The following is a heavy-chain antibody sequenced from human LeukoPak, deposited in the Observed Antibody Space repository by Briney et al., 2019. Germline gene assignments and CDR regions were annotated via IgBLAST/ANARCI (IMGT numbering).Heavy chain of an antibody. D-gene: IGHD6-6*01. CDR3: ARRPNLAARRGSWFDP. Sequence: GASVKVSCKASGYTFTGYYMHWVRQAPGQGLEWMGRIIPILGIANYAQKFQGRVTITADKSTSTAYMELSSLRSEDTAVYYCARRPNLAARRGSWFDPWGQGTLVTVSS. V-gene: IGHV1-69*02. CDR1: GYTFTGYY. J-gene: IGHJ5*02. CDR2: IIPILGIA.